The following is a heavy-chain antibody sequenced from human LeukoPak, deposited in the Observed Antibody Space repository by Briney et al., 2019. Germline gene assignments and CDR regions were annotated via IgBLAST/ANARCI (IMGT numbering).Heavy chain of an antibody. Sequence: GGSLRLSCAASGFTFSSYSMNWVRQAPGKGLEWVSGINWNGGSTGYADSVKGRFTISRDNARNSLYLQMNSLRADDTAVYYCARDSSAAAGHDYWGQGTLVTVSS. D-gene: IGHD6-13*01. CDR3: ARDSSAAAGHDY. V-gene: IGHV3-20*04. CDR2: INWNGGST. J-gene: IGHJ4*02. CDR1: GFTFSSYS.